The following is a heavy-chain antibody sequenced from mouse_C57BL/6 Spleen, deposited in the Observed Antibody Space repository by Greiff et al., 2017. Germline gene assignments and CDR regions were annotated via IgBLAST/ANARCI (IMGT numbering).Heavy chain of an antibody. CDR3: SNYYGSSPWFAY. CDR1: GYAFSSSW. V-gene: IGHV1-82*01. D-gene: IGHD1-1*01. J-gene: IGHJ3*01. CDR2: MYPGDGDT. Sequence: QVQLKHSGPELVKPGASVKISCKASGYAFSSSWMNWVKQRPGKGLEWIGRMYPGDGDTNYNGKFKGKATLTADKSSSTAYMQLSSLTSADSAVYFCSNYYGSSPWFAYWGQGTLVTVSA.